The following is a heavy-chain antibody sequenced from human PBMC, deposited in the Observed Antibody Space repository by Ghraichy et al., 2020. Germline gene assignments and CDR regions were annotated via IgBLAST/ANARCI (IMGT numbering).Heavy chain of an antibody. D-gene: IGHD3-10*01. CDR2: IYYSGST. Sequence: SQTLSLTCTVSGGSISSYYWSWIRLPPGKGLEWIGYIYYSGSTNYNPSLKSRVTMSVDTSKNHFSLKLSSVTAADTAVYYCARGGSGSYSDFDLWGRGTLVTVSS. J-gene: IGHJ2*01. CDR1: GGSISSYY. CDR3: ARGGSGSYSDFDL. V-gene: IGHV4-59*01.